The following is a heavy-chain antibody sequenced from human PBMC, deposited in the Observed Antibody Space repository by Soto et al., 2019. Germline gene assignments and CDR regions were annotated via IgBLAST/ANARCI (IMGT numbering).Heavy chain of an antibody. V-gene: IGHV3-23*01. J-gene: IGHJ6*02. Sequence: GGSLRLSCAASGFTFSSYAMNWVRQAPGKGLEWVSDIIDSGGSTYYADSVKGRFTISRDNSKSTLYLQMNSLRAEDTALYYCAKGRSYYYYYGVDVWGQGTTVTVSS. CDR3: AKGRSYYYYYGVDV. CDR1: GFTFSSYA. CDR2: IIDSGGST.